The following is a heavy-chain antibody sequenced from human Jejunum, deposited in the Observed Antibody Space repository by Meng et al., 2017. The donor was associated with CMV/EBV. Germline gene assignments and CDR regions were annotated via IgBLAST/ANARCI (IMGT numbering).Heavy chain of an antibody. J-gene: IGHJ5*02. CDR3: ARDSYHYGSSTYNWFDP. CDR2: IHHSGTT. D-gene: IGHD3-10*01. V-gene: IGHV4-59*01. CDR1: SIRTFW. Sequence: SIRTFWWSWIRQSPGKGLEWIGYIHHSGTTNHNPSLRSRVIMSVDTSKNQFSLKLTSVTAADTAVYYCARDSYHYGSSTYNWFDPWGQGILVTVS.